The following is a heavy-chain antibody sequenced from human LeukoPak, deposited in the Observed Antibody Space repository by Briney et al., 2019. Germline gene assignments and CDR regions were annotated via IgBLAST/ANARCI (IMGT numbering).Heavy chain of an antibody. Sequence: ASVKVSCKASGYTFTSYYIHWVRQAPGQGLEWMGLINPSAGSTNYAQKFQGRVTMTRDTSTSTVYMELSSLRSEDTAVYYCARGPSITLIRGGQWYYYMDVWGKGTTVTIFS. CDR3: ARGPSITLIRGGQWYYYMDV. V-gene: IGHV1-46*01. J-gene: IGHJ6*03. CDR2: INPSAGST. CDR1: GYTFTSYY. D-gene: IGHD3-10*01.